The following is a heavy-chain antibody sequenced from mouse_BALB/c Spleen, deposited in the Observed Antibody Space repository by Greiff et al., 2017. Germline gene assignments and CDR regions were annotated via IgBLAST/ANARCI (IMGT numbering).Heavy chain of an antibody. D-gene: IGHD2-9*01. Sequence: EVQLVESGGGLVQPGGSMKLSCVASGFTFSNYWMNWVRQSPEKGLEWVAEIRLKSNNYATHYAESVKGRFTISRDDSKSSVYLQMNNLRAEDTGIYYCTTSYYGYYYAMDYWGQGTSVTVSS. CDR1: GFTFSNYW. CDR3: TTSYYGYYYAMDY. J-gene: IGHJ4*01. V-gene: IGHV6-6*02. CDR2: IRLKSNNYAT.